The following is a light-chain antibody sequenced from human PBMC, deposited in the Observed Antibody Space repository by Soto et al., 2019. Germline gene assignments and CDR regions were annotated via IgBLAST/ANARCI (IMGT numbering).Light chain of an antibody. Sequence: QSALTQPASVSGSAGQSITISCTGTSSDVGGYNYVSWYQQHPGEAPKLIIFDVSNRPSGVSNRFSGSKSGNTASLTISGLQAEDEAEYSCSSYTGSSTPVLFGGGTKLTVL. V-gene: IGLV2-14*01. CDR2: DVS. J-gene: IGLJ2*01. CDR3: SSYTGSSTPVL. CDR1: SSDVGGYNY.